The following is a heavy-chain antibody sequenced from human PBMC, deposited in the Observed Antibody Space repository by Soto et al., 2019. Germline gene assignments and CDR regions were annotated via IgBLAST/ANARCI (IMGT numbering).Heavy chain of an antibody. CDR3: ARTVRYSSSRTGLSWFDP. V-gene: IGHV4-59*01. CDR1: GGSISSYY. Sequence: WETLSLTCTVSGGSISSYYWSWIRQPPGKGLEWIGYIYYSGSTNYNPSLKSRVTISVDTSKNQFSLKLSSVTAADTAVYYCARTVRYSSSRTGLSWFDPWGQGTLVTVSS. D-gene: IGHD6-13*01. CDR2: IYYSGST. J-gene: IGHJ5*02.